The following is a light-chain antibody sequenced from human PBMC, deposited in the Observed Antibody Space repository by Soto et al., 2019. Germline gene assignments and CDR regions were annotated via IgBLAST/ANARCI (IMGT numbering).Light chain of an antibody. CDR1: QSISSW. Sequence: DIQMTQSPSTLSASVGDRVIITCRASQSISSWLAWYQQKPGKAPKLLIYKASSLESGVPSRFSGSGSGTEFTLTISSLQPDDFATYYCKQYNSYWTFGQGTKVEIK. J-gene: IGKJ1*01. CDR3: KQYNSYWT. CDR2: KAS. V-gene: IGKV1-5*03.